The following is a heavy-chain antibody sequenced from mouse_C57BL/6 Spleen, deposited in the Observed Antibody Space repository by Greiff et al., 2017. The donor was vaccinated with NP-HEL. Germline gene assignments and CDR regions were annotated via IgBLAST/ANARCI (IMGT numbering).Heavy chain of an antibody. CDR2: IYPGDGDT. D-gene: IGHD1-1*01. Sequence: QVQLQESGAELVKPGASVKISCKASGYAFRSYWMNWVKQRPGKGLEWIGQIYPGDGDTNYNGKFKGKATLTADKSSSTAYMQLSSLTSEDSAVYFCARSTTVLFDYWGQGTTLTVSS. J-gene: IGHJ2*01. CDR3: ARSTTVLFDY. V-gene: IGHV1-80*01. CDR1: GYAFRSYW.